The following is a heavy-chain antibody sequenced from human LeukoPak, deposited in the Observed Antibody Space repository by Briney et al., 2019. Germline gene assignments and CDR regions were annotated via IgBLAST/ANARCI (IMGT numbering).Heavy chain of an antibody. D-gene: IGHD1-26*01. Sequence: SETLSLTCTVSGGSISSSSYYWGWIRQPPGKGLEWIGSIYYSGTTYYNPSLKSRVTISVDTSKNQFSLKLSSVTAAATAVFYCARLWVTARDAFDIWGQGTMVTVSS. CDR2: IYYSGTT. V-gene: IGHV4-39*01. CDR3: ARLWVTARDAFDI. CDR1: GGSISSSSYY. J-gene: IGHJ3*02.